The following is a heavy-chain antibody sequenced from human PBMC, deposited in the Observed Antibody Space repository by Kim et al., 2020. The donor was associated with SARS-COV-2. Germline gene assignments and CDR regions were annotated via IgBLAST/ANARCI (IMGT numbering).Heavy chain of an antibody. V-gene: IGHV3-23*01. D-gene: IGHD3-9*01. CDR1: GFTFSSYA. Sequence: GGSLRLSCAASGFTFSSYAMSWVRQAPGKGLEWVSAISGSGGSTYYADPVKGRFTISRDNSKNTLYLQMNSLRAEDTAVYYCARILTGYYTDGFDYWGQGTLVTVSS. CDR3: ARILTGYYTDGFDY. J-gene: IGHJ4*02. CDR2: ISGSGGST.